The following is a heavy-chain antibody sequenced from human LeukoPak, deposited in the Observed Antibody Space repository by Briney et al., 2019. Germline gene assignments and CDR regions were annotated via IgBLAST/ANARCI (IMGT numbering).Heavy chain of an antibody. Sequence: KPSETLSLTCTVSGGSISNYYWSWIRQPPGKGLGWTAYIYYSGCTNYNPSLKSRVTISIDTSKNQFSLKLNSVTAAGTAVYYCARGLIRQSAFDIWGQGTMVTVSS. D-gene: IGHD2-8*01. CDR3: ARGLIRQSAFDI. V-gene: IGHV4-59*01. CDR1: GGSISNYY. CDR2: IYYSGCT. J-gene: IGHJ3*02.